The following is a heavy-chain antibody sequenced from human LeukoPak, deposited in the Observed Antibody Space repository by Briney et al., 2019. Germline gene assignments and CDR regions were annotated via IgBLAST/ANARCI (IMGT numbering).Heavy chain of an antibody. V-gene: IGHV4-4*07. Sequence: SETLSLTCTVSGGSISSYYWSWIRQPAGKGLEWIWRIDTSGSTNYNPSLKSRVTMSVDTSKNQFSLKLSSVTAADTAVYYCARDSPITMVRGVIKGWFDPWGQGTLVTVSS. CDR3: ARDSPITMVRGVIKGWFDP. CDR2: IDTSGST. CDR1: GGSISSYY. J-gene: IGHJ5*02. D-gene: IGHD3-10*01.